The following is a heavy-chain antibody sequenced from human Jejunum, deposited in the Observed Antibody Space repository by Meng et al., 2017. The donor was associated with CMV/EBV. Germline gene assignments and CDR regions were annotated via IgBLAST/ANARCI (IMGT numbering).Heavy chain of an antibody. CDR2: ISGSGPAT. Sequence: ASGFTFTSPALSWVRQTPGKRPAWVAGISGSGPATYYAESVKGRFTISRDNSNNTLFLQMNALRGDDTAVYYCARDMGYTVTAPFDYWGQGSVVTVSS. J-gene: IGHJ4*02. CDR1: GFTFTSPA. CDR3: ARDMGYTVTAPFDY. V-gene: IGHV3-23*01. D-gene: IGHD4-11*01.